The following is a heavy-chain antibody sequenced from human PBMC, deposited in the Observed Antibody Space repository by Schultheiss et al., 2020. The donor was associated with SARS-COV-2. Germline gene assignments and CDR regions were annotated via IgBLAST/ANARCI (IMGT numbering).Heavy chain of an antibody. CDR2: MYYSGST. Sequence: SETLSLTCTVSGGSISNYYWSWIRQPPGKGLEWIGFMYYSGSTTYNPSLKSRVTISVDTSKNQFSLKLSSVTAADTAVYYCARTVWSGYTHYYGMDVWGQGTTVTVSS. CDR1: GGSISNYY. CDR3: ARTVWSGYTHYYGMDV. J-gene: IGHJ6*02. V-gene: IGHV4-59*12. D-gene: IGHD3-3*01.